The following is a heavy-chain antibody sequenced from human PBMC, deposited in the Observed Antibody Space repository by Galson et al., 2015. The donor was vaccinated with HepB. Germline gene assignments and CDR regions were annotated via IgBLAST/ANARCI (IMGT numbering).Heavy chain of an antibody. V-gene: IGHV3-7*01. CDR2: INPDESEK. J-gene: IGHJ6*03. CDR1: GIMSSDYW. Sequence: SLRLSCAASGIMSSDYWMDWVRQAPGKGLEWVASINPDESEKYYVDSVKGRFTISRDNAKNSVFLQMNSLRVEDTAVYYCARGPGEWPSGYYYMDVWGKGTTVTVSS. CDR3: ARGPGEWPSGYYYMDV. D-gene: IGHD3-16*01.